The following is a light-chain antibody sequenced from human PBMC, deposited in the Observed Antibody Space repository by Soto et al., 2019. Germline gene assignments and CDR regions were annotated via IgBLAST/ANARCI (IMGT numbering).Light chain of an antibody. CDR3: SSYTSSSTQV. Sequence: QSALTQPASVSGSPGQSITISCTGTSSDVGGYNYVSWYQPHPGKAPKLMIYDVSNRPSGVSNRFSGSKSGNTASLTISGLQAEDEAYYYCSSYTSSSTQVFGTGTKLTVL. V-gene: IGLV2-14*01. J-gene: IGLJ1*01. CDR1: SSDVGGYNY. CDR2: DVS.